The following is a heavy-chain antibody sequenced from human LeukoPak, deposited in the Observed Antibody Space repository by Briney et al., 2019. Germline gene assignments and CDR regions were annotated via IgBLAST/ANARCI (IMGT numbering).Heavy chain of an antibody. CDR1: GFTFSNYC. J-gene: IGHJ3*02. V-gene: IGHV3-7*01. CDR3: AREISSSWSTDHDAFDI. CDR2: IKQDGGGT. Sequence: PGGSLRLSCAASGFTFSNYCMSWVRQAPGKGLEWVANIKQDGGGTYYVDSLKGRFTISRDNAKNSLYLQMNSLRAEDTAVYYCAREISSSWSTDHDAFDIWGQGTMVTVSS. D-gene: IGHD6-13*01.